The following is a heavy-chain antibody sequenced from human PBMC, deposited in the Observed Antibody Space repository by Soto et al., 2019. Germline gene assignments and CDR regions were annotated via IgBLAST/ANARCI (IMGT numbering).Heavy chain of an antibody. J-gene: IGHJ5*02. Sequence: GESLKISCKGSGYSFTSYWISWVRQMPGKGLEWMGRIDPSDSYTNYSPSFQGHVTISADKSISTAYLQWSSLKASDTAMYYCASLRYCSGGSCYWSDPWGQGTLVTVSS. D-gene: IGHD2-15*01. CDR2: IDPSDSYT. CDR1: GYSFTSYW. CDR3: ASLRYCSGGSCYWSDP. V-gene: IGHV5-10-1*01.